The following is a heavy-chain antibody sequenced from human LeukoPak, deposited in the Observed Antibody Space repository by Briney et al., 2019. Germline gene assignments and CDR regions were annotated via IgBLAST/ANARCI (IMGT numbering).Heavy chain of an antibody. CDR3: TIGRDGYPTGLDY. D-gene: IGHD5-24*01. Sequence: GGSLRLSCTASGFTFGDSVMSWFRQAPGKGLEWVGFIRSKPYGGTTEYAASVKGRFTISRDDSKSIAYLQMNSLKTEDTAVYYCTIGRDGYPTGLDYWGQGTLVTVSS. V-gene: IGHV3-49*03. CDR1: GFTFGDSV. J-gene: IGHJ4*02. CDR2: IRSKPYGGTT.